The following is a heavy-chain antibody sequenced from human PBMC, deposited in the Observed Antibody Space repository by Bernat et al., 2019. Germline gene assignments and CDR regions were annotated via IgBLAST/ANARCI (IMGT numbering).Heavy chain of an antibody. CDR3: TRDRSGVRKNY. CDR2: IRSKAYGGTT. V-gene: IGHV3-49*04. Sequence: EVQLVESGGGLVQPGRSLRLSCTASGFTFGDYAMSWVRQAPGKGLEWVGFIRSKAYGGTTEYAASVKGRFTISRDDSKSIAYLQMNSLKTEDTAVYYCTRDRSGVRKNYWGQGTLVTVSS. CDR1: GFTFGDYA. J-gene: IGHJ4*02. D-gene: IGHD2-15*01.